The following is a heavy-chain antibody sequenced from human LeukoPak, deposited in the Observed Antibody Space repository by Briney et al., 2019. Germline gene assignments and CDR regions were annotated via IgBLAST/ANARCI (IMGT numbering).Heavy chain of an antibody. J-gene: IGHJ4*02. D-gene: IGHD4-17*01. CDR2: INPNSGGT. CDR3: ARGGDYGDRLGY. V-gene: IGHV1-2*02. CDR1: GYTFTDYY. Sequence: ASVKVSCKASGYTFTDYYMHWVRQAPGQGLEWMGWINPNSGGTNSAQKFQGRVTLTRDTSISTAYMELSRLKSDDTAMYYCARGGDYGDRLGYWGQGTLVTVSS.